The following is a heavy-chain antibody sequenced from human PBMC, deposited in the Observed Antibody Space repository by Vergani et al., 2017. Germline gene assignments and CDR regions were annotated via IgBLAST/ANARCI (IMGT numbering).Heavy chain of an antibody. D-gene: IGHD4-17*01. CDR2: ISSSGSTI. J-gene: IGHJ3*02. V-gene: IGHV3-11*01. CDR1: GFTFSDYY. Sequence: VQLVESGGGLVQPGGSLRLSCAASGFTFSDYYMSWIRQAPGKGLECVSYISSSGSTIYYADSVKGRFTISRDNAKNSLYLQMNSLRAEDTAVYYCGRVHEYGDSHDACDIWGQGTMVTVSA. CDR3: GRVHEYGDSHDACDI.